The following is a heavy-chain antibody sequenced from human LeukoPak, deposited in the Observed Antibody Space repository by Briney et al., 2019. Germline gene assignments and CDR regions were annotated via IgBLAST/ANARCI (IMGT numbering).Heavy chain of an antibody. J-gene: IGHJ3*02. CDR2: INPNSGGT. CDR3: ARAPDFWSGYYTGRASDI. Sequence: ASVKVSCKASGYTFTGYYMHWVRQAPGQGLEWMGWINPNSGGTNYAQKFQGRVTMTRDTSISTAYMELSRLRSDDTAVYYCARAPDFWSGYYTGRASDIWGQGTMVTVSS. D-gene: IGHD3-3*01. V-gene: IGHV1-2*02. CDR1: GYTFTGYY.